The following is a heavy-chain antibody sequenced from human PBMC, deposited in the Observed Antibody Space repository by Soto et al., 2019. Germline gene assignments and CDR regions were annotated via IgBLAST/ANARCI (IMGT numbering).Heavy chain of an antibody. CDR2: VSTSGNV. Sequence: SETLSLTCTFSCGSLTKYYWSWIRQPAGKGLEWIGRVSTSGNVVSKASLRSRLTMSVDTSKNQFSLRLTSVTAADTAVYYCARDNNDFWSLYPLAFDYWGQGALVTVSS. J-gene: IGHJ4*02. CDR3: ARDNNDFWSLYPLAFDY. CDR1: CGSLTKYY. V-gene: IGHV4-4*07. D-gene: IGHD3-3*01.